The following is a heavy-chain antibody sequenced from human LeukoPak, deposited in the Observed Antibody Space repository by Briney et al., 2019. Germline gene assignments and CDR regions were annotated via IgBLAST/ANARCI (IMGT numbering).Heavy chain of an antibody. D-gene: IGHD3-22*01. CDR2: INPSGGST. J-gene: IGHJ4*02. CDR3: ASGYYDSSGYIGGFDY. CDR1: GYTFTSYY. Sequence: GASVKVSCKASGYTFTSYYMHWVRQAPGQGLEWMGIINPSGGSTSYAQKFQGRVTMTRDMSTSTVYVELSSLRSEDTAVYYCASGYYDSSGYIGGFDYWGQGTLVTVSS. V-gene: IGHV1-46*01.